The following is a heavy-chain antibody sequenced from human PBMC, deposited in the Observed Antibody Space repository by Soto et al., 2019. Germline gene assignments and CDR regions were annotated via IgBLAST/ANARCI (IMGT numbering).Heavy chain of an antibody. CDR2: INPATGAA. CDR3: ARGGGVGVAGSAAFEM. CDR1: GYPVTAYY. D-gene: IGHD3-3*01. Sequence: QLHLVQSGAVVKKPGASVTVSCSASGYPVTAYYMHWVRQAPGRGLEWMGGINPATGAAKYTQTFQGRVTMTRDTSTSTVFREPGGLTSEDTAVFYFARGGGVGVAGSAAFEMWGQGTLVTVSS. V-gene: IGHV1-2*02. J-gene: IGHJ3*02.